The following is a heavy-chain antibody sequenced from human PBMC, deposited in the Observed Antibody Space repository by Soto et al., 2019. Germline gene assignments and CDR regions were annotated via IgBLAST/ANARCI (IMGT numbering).Heavy chain of an antibody. J-gene: IGHJ4*02. CDR2: ISGSDGKT. CDR1: GFSFGSYA. V-gene: IGHV3-23*01. D-gene: IGHD3-3*01. Sequence: GGSLRLSCAASGFSFGSYALSWVRQTPGKGLEWVSTISGSDGKTFYADSVKGRFSISRDTSQSTLYLKMNSLRADDTAMYYCARWSYLDYWGQGTRVTVSS. CDR3: ARWSYLDY.